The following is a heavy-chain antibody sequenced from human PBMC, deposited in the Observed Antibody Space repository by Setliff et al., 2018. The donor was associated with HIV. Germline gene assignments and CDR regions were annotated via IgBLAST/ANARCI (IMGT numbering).Heavy chain of an antibody. Sequence: PSETLSLTCTVSGGSISSSSYYWGWIRQPPGKGLEWIGSIYYSGRTYYNPSLKSRVTISVDTSKNQFSLKLSSVTAADTAVYYCASLDGSESPYIYYYYMDVWGKGTAVTAP. CDR3: ASLDGSESPYIYYYYMDV. V-gene: IGHV4-39*01. J-gene: IGHJ6*03. CDR2: IYYSGRT. D-gene: IGHD3-10*01. CDR1: GGSISSSSYY.